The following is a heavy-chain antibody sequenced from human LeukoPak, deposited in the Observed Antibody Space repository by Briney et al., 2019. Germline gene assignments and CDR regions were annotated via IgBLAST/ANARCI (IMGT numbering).Heavy chain of an antibody. J-gene: IGHJ5*02. CDR2: IYYSGST. V-gene: IGHV4-39*01. D-gene: IGHD4-23*01. CDR1: GGSISSSSYY. Sequence: SETLSLSCTVSGGSISSSSYYWGWIRQLPGRGLEWIGSIYYSGSTYYNPSLKSRVTISVDTSKNQFSLMLSSVIAADTAVYYCARHRTTVVTPDWFDPWGQGTLVTVSS. CDR3: ARHRTTVVTPDWFDP.